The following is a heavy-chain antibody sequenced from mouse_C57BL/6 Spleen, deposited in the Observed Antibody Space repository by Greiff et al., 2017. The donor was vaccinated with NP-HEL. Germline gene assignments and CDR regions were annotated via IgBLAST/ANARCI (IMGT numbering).Heavy chain of an antibody. Sequence: QVQLQQPGAELVRPGTSVKLSCKASGYTFPSYWLPWVTPRPGQGLEWIGVLDPSDSYTNYNQKFKGKATLTVDTSSSTAYMQLSSLTSEDSAVYYCARDGYDKGAWFAYWGQGTLVTVSA. CDR1: GYTFPSYW. D-gene: IGHD2-2*01. J-gene: IGHJ3*01. CDR3: ARDGYDKGAWFAY. V-gene: IGHV1-59*01. CDR2: LDPSDSYT.